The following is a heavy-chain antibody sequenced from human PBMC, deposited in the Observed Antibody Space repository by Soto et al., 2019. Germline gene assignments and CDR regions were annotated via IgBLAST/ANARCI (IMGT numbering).Heavy chain of an antibody. CDR3: ARGSVNVVGPPGSRYYYYYGMDV. V-gene: IGHV1-69*13. D-gene: IGHD2-15*01. CDR2: IIPIFGAA. J-gene: IGHJ6*02. Sequence: SVKVSCKASGGTFSSYAISWVRQAPGQGLEWMGGIIPIFGAANYAQKFQGRVTITADESKNQFSLKLSSVTAADTAVYYCARGSVNVVGPPGSRYYYYYGMDVWGQGTTVTVSS. CDR1: GGTFSSYA.